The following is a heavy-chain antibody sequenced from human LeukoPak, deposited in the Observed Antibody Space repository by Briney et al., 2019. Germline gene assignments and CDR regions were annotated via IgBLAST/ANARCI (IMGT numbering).Heavy chain of an antibody. D-gene: IGHD2-21*02. CDR3: TVAYCGSDCYSGY. CDR1: GFTFSGSA. V-gene: IGHV3-73*01. Sequence: GGSLKLSCAASGFTFSGSAIHWVRQASGKGLEWVGRIRSKVYSYATAYAASVKGRFTISRDDPKNTAYLQMNSLKIEDTAVYYCTVAYCGSDCYSGYWGQGTLVTVSS. J-gene: IGHJ4*02. CDR2: IRSKVYSYAT.